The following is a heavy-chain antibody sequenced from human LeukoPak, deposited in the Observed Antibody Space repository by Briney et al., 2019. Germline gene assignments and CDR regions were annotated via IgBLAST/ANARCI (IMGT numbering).Heavy chain of an antibody. CDR1: GYTFTSYG. D-gene: IGHD3-10*01. CDR2: ISAYNGNT. Sequence: ASVKVSCKASGYTFTSYGISWVRQAPGQGLEWMGWISAYNGNTNYAQKLQGRVTMTTDTSTGTAYMELRSLRSDDTAVYYCARGSMVRRVIMGGDLFDYWGQGTLVTVSP. CDR3: ARGSMVRRVIMGGDLFDY. J-gene: IGHJ4*02. V-gene: IGHV1-18*01.